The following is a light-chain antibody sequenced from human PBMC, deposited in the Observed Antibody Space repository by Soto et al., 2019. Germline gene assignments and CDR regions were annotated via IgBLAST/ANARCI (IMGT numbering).Light chain of an antibody. CDR3: KQYNNLLSWT. CDR2: GAS. Sequence: EIVMTQSPATLSVSPGERATLSCRASQSVSSNLAWYQQKPGQAPRLLIYGASTRATGIPARFSGSGSGTECTITMSILLSEDFAVYYCKQYNNLLSWTFGKGNNVDIK. CDR1: QSVSSN. V-gene: IGKV3-15*01. J-gene: IGKJ1*01.